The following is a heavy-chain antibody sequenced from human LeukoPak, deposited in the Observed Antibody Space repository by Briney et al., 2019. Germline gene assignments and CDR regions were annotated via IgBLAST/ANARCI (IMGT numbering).Heavy chain of an antibody. CDR3: ARLGEARPDYYYYGMDV. CDR2: IYYSGST. Sequence: SETLSLTCTVSGGSISSYYWSWIRQPPGKGLEWIGYIYYSGSTNYNPSLKSRVTISVDTSKNQFSLKLSSVTAADTAVYYCARLGEARPDYYYYGMDVWGQGTTVTVPS. D-gene: IGHD6-6*01. J-gene: IGHJ6*02. V-gene: IGHV4-59*08. CDR1: GGSISSYY.